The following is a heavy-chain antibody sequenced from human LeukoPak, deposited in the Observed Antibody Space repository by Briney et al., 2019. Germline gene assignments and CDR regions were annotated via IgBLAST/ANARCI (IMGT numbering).Heavy chain of an antibody. CDR3: ARSPPLYDSSGYYHEGAFDI. D-gene: IGHD3-22*01. CDR1: GDXVSSNSAA. J-gene: IGHJ3*02. Sequence: SQTLSLTCAISGDXVSSNSAAWNWIRQSPSRGLEWLGRTYYRSKWYNDYAVSLKSRITMNPDTSKNHFSLQLNSVTPEDTAVYYCARSPPLYDSSGYYHEGAFDIWGQGTMVTVSS. V-gene: IGHV6-1*01. CDR2: TYYRSKWYN.